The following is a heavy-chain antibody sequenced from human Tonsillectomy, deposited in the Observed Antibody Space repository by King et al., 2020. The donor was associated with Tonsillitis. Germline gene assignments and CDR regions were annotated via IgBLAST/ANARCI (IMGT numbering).Heavy chain of an antibody. D-gene: IGHD2-15*01. J-gene: IGHJ6*02. CDR3: TRDPRFCSGSSCRSYYYGMDV. Sequence: VQLVESGGGLVQPGRSLRLSCTVSGFSLGDYGMSWVRQAPGKGLECIGFIRSNADGGTIEYAASVKGRFIISRNDSKSIAYLQLNRLKTEDTAVYYCTRDPRFCSGSSCRSYYYGMDVWGQGTTVTVSS. V-gene: IGHV3-49*04. CDR1: GFSLGDYG. CDR2: IRSNADGGTI.